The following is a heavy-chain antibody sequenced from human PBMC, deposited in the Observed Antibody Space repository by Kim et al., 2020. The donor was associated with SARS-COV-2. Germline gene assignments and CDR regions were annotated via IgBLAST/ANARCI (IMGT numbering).Heavy chain of an antibody. Sequence: GGSLRLSCAASGFTFSSYGMHWVRQAPVKGLEWVAVISYDGSNKYYADSVKGRFTISRDNSKNTLYLQMNSLRAEDTAVYYGAEAEAYDYWGQGTLVTVS. CDR3: AEAEAYDY. V-gene: IGHV3-30*18. CDR2: ISYDGSNK. J-gene: IGHJ4*02. CDR1: GFTFSSYG.